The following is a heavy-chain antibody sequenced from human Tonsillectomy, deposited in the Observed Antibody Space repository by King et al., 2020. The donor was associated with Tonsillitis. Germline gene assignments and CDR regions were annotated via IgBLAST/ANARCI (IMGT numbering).Heavy chain of an antibody. CDR3: IRQPSQWLENWFDP. Sequence: VQLVESGGGLVQPGGSLKLSCAASGFTFSGSAMHWVRQASGKGLEWVGRIRSKANSDATAYTASVKGRFTISRDDSKNTAYLQMNSLKTEDTAVYYCIRQPSQWLENWFDPWGQGTLVTVSS. J-gene: IGHJ5*02. CDR1: GFTFSGSA. D-gene: IGHD6-19*01. V-gene: IGHV3-73*01. CDR2: IRSKANSDAT.